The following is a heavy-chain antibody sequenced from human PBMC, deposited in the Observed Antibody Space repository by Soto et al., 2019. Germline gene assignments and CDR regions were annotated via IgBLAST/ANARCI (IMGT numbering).Heavy chain of an antibody. D-gene: IGHD2-2*01. V-gene: IGHV3-30*18. CDR1: GFTFSSYG. CDR2: ISYDGSNK. J-gene: IGHJ6*03. Sequence: PGGSLRLSCAASGFTFSSYGMHWVRQAPGKGLEWVAVISYDGSNKYYADSVKGRFTISRDNSKNTLYLQMNSLRAEDTAVYYCAKGPVVPAARTDYYYYMDVWGKGTTVTVSS. CDR3: AKGPVVPAARTDYYYYMDV.